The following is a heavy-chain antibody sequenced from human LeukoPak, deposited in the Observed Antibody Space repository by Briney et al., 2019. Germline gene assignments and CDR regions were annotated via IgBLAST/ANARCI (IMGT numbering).Heavy chain of an antibody. CDR1: GFTFSDYY. J-gene: IGHJ4*02. Sequence: SGGSLRLSCAASGFTFSDYYMSWIRQAPGKGLEWVSAISGSGGSTYYADSVKGRFTISRDNSKNTLYLQMNSLRAEDTAVYYCAKVLLRGYWGQGTLVTVSS. CDR3: AKVLLRGY. D-gene: IGHD2/OR15-2a*01. V-gene: IGHV3-23*01. CDR2: ISGSGGST.